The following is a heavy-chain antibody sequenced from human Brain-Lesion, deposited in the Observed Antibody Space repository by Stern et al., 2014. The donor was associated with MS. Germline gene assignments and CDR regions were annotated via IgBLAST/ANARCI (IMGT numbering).Heavy chain of an antibody. CDR3: ARGRVVPGFQYYATDV. V-gene: IGHV4-61*02. J-gene: IGHJ6*02. Sequence: VQLEESGPGLVKPSQTLSLSCTVSGGSISSGGYYWSWIRQPAGKGLEWIGRIFNSGSNSYNPSLKSRVTISIHTAKNQFSLRLNSMTAADTAVYYCARGRVVPGFQYYATDVWGQGTTVIVSS. CDR2: IFNSGSN. CDR1: GGSISSGGYY. D-gene: IGHD2-2*01.